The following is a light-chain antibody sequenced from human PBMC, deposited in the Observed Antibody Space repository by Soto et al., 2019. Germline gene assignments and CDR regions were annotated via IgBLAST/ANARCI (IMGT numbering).Light chain of an antibody. CDR3: QQVNNYPIT. Sequence: LTQSPGTRSLSPGERATLSCRASQSVSNNYLAWYQQKPGRAPKLLMYIASTLQTGVPSRFSGSQSGTEFTLTISSLQPEDFATYYCQQVNNYPITFGQGTRLEIK. CDR2: IAS. V-gene: IGKV1-9*01. J-gene: IGKJ5*01. CDR1: QSVSNNY.